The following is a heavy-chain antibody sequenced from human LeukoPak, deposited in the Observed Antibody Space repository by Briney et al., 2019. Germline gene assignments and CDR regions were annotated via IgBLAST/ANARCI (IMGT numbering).Heavy chain of an antibody. Sequence: ASVKVSCKASGYTFTGYYMHWVRQAPGQGLEWMGWINPNSGGTNYAEKFQDRVTMTSDTPISTAYMELSRLISDDTAVYYCARSLQYSSSCPLFASWGQGTLVTVSS. CDR1: GYTFTGYY. CDR3: ARSLQYSSSCPLFAS. V-gene: IGHV1-2*02. J-gene: IGHJ4*02. D-gene: IGHD6-13*01. CDR2: INPNSGGT.